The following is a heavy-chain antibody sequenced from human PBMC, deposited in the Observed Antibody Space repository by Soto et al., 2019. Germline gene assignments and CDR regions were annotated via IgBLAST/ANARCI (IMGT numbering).Heavy chain of an antibody. V-gene: IGHV1-18*01. Sequence: ASVKVSCKASGYTFTDYGFSWVRQAPGQGLEWMGWISGYSGKTKYAQTLQGRVTMTTDTSTSTAYMELRSLNSDDTAVYYCARDFFSTSSSHYFDIWGQGTLVTVSS. CDR1: GYTFTDYG. CDR2: ISGYSGKT. CDR3: ARDFFSTSSSHYFDI. D-gene: IGHD2-2*01. J-gene: IGHJ4*02.